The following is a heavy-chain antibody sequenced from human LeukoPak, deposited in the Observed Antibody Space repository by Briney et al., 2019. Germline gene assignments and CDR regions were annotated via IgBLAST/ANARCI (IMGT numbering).Heavy chain of an antibody. CDR1: GFTFDDYG. D-gene: IGHD6-13*01. CDR2: INWSGGST. V-gene: IGHV3-20*04. Sequence: PGGSLRLSCVAAGFTFDDYGMSWVRQAPGKGLEWVSGINWSGGSTGYADSVKGRFTISRDNAKNSLYLQMNSLRAEDTALYYCARGIAAAGSDYWGQGTLVTVSS. J-gene: IGHJ4*02. CDR3: ARGIAAAGSDY.